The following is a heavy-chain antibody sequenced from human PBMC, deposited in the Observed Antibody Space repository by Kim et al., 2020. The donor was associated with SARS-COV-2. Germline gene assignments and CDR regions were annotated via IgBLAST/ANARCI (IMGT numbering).Heavy chain of an antibody. CDR1: GYTFTSYA. Sequence: ASVKVSCKASGYTFTSYAMHWVRQAPGQRLEWIGWINAGNGNTKYSQKFQGRVTITRDTSASTAYMELSSLRSEDTAVYYCARVYYYDSSGYTPRWYYYGMGVWGQGTTVTVSS. CDR2: INAGNGNT. CDR3: ARVYYYDSSGYTPRWYYYGMGV. V-gene: IGHV1-3*01. J-gene: IGHJ6*02. D-gene: IGHD3-22*01.